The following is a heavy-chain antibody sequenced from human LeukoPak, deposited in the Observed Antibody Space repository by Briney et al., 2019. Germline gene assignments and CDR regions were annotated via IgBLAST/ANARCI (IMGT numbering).Heavy chain of an antibody. J-gene: IGHJ5*02. CDR2: ISGSSTTT. V-gene: IGHV3-48*01. CDR3: ASPFVLGVITTTQAVP. D-gene: IGHD3-10*02. CDR1: GFSFSDYG. Sequence: PGGSLRLSCAASGFSFSDYGMNWVRQAPGEGLEWVSHISGSSTTTYYADSVEGRFTISRDNAKNSLYLHMNSLRVEDTAVYYCASPFVLGVITTTQAVPWGQGTLVTVSS.